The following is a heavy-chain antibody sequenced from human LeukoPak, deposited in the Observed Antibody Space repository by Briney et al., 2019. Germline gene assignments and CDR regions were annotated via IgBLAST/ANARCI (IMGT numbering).Heavy chain of an antibody. CDR1: GFTFSNYA. J-gene: IGHJ4*02. CDR2: ISYDGSTK. D-gene: IGHD3-9*01. Sequence: PGGSLRLSCAATGFTFSNYALHWVRQAPGKGLEWVAVISYDGSTKFYAASVRGRFTISKDSSQHTLILQMNDLRTAATAAFYCARGPDYDILADYFGYWGQETLGTVSS. CDR3: ARGPDYDILADYFGY. V-gene: IGHV3-30*04.